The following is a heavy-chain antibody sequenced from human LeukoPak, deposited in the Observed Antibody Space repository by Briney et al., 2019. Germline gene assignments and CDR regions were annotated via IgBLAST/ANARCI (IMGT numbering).Heavy chain of an antibody. CDR3: ALSRTSGYFDY. Sequence: GGSLRLSCAASGFTFSSHQMNWVRQAPGKGLEWVSYISSSGSSIHYADSVKGRFTISRDNAENSLYLQMNSLRAEDTAVYYCALSRTSGYFDYWGQGTLVTVSS. CDR2: ISSSGSSI. D-gene: IGHD2-2*01. CDR1: GFTFSSHQ. V-gene: IGHV3-48*03. J-gene: IGHJ4*02.